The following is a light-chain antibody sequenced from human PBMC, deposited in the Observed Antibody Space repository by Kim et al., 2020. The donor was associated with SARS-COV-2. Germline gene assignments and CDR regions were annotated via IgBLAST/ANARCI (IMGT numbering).Light chain of an antibody. V-gene: IGLV3-1*01. CDR1: KLGDKY. Sequence: SYELTQPPSVSVSPGQTASITCSGDKLGDKYACWYQQKPGQSPVLVIYEGIERPSGIPERFSGSKSGTTATLTISGTQAIDEADYYCQAWDSRTVIFGGGTKLTVL. CDR2: EGI. CDR3: QAWDSRTVI. J-gene: IGLJ2*01.